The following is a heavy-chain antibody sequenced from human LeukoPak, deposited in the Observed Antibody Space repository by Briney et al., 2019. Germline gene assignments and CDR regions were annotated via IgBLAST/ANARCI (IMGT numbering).Heavy chain of an antibody. CDR3: AKDPSGGGSGWYPSYYYYGMDV. CDR2: ISGSGGST. J-gene: IGHJ6*02. Sequence: GGSLRLSCAASGFTFSSYAMSWVRQAPGKGLEWVSAISGSGGSTYYADSVKGRFTISRDNSKNTLYLQMNSLRAEDTAVHYCAKDPSGGGSGWYPSYYYYGMDVWGQGTTVTVSS. D-gene: IGHD6-19*01. CDR1: GFTFSSYA. V-gene: IGHV3-23*01.